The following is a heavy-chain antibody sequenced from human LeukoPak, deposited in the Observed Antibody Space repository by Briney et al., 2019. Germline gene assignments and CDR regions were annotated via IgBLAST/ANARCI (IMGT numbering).Heavy chain of an antibody. CDR2: ISGSGDKT. Sequence: GGSLRLSCAASGFIFSTYAMTWVRQAPGKGLEWVSAISGSGDKTHYADPVKGRFTISRDNSKNTLYLQMNSLRAEDTAVYYCAKRRNVGGGAFDIWGQGTMVTVSS. J-gene: IGHJ3*02. CDR3: AKRRNVGGGAFDI. V-gene: IGHV3-23*01. CDR1: GFIFSTYA. D-gene: IGHD2-15*01.